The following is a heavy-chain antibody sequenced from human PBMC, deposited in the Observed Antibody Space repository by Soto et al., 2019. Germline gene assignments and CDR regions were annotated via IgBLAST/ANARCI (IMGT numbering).Heavy chain of an antibody. J-gene: IGHJ4*02. D-gene: IGHD6-6*01. Sequence: EVQLVESGGGLVQPGRSLRLSCAASGFTFDDYAMHWVRQAPGKGLEWVSGISWNSGSIGYAVSVKGRFTISRDNAKNSLYLQMNSLRAEDTALYYCAKDTPSGYFDYWGQGTLVTVSS. V-gene: IGHV3-9*01. CDR1: GFTFDDYA. CDR3: AKDTPSGYFDY. CDR2: ISWNSGSI.